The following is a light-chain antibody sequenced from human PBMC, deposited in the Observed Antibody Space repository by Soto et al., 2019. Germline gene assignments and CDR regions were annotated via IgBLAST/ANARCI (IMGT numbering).Light chain of an antibody. CDR3: LQYDNLPYT. CDR2: DAS. CDR1: QGISNY. Sequence: DIQMTQSPSSLSASVGDRVTITCQASQGISNYLNWYQQKPGKAPKLLIYDASKLRSGVPSRFSGSGSGTDFTFTISSLQPEDIATYYCLQYDNLPYTFGQATKLQI. V-gene: IGKV1-33*01. J-gene: IGKJ2*01.